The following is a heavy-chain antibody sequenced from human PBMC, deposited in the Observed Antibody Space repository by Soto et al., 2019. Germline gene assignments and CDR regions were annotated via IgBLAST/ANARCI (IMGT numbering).Heavy chain of an antibody. CDR1: GFTFSNYW. V-gene: IGHV3-7*01. Sequence: EVQLVESGGGLVQPGGSLRLSCAASGFTFSNYWMSWVRQAPGKGLEWVANIKQDGSEKYYVDSVKGRFTISRDNAKNSLYLQMNSLRAEDTAVYYCAKAGGRFLGWLFGPPYNWFDSWGQGTLVTVSS. CDR2: IKQDGSEK. CDR3: AKAGGRFLGWLFGPPYNWFDS. J-gene: IGHJ5*01. D-gene: IGHD3-3*01.